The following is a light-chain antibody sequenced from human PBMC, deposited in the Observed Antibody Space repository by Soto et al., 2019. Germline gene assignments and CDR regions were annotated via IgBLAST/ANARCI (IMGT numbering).Light chain of an antibody. Sequence: EIVMTQSPATLSVSPGERATLSCRASQSVSSNLAWYQQTPGQAPRLLIYGASTRATGIPARFSGSGSGTEFTLTISSLQSEDFAVYYCQQYNNLPPYTLGQGTKLEIK. J-gene: IGKJ2*01. CDR2: GAS. CDR1: QSVSSN. CDR3: QQYNNLPPYT. V-gene: IGKV3-15*01.